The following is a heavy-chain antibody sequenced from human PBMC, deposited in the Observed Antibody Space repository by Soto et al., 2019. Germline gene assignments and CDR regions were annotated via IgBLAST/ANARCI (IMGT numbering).Heavy chain of an antibody. CDR2: IYYSGST. J-gene: IGHJ4*02. Sequence: QLQLQESGPGLVKPSETLSLTCTVSGGSISSSSYYWGWIRQPPGKGLEWIGSIYYSGSTYYNPSLKSRVTISVDTSKNQFSLKLSSVTAADTAVYYCARLYYYDSSGHTLFDYWGQGTLVTVSS. V-gene: IGHV4-39*01. CDR3: ARLYYYDSSGHTLFDY. CDR1: GGSISSSSYY. D-gene: IGHD3-22*01.